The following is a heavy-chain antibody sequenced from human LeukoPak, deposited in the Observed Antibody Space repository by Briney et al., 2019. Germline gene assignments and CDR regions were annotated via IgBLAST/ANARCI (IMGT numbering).Heavy chain of an antibody. CDR2: IGIDSGNT. J-gene: IGHJ4*02. Sequence: GGSLRLSCEVSGFTFSTYPMHWVRQAPGKGLEWISYIGIDSGNTNYADSVKGRFTISGDKAKNSLYLQMNSLRVEDTAVYYCARDYKYAFDNWGQGTLVTVSS. CDR3: ARDYKYAFDN. CDR1: GFTFSTYP. V-gene: IGHV3-48*01. D-gene: IGHD5-24*01.